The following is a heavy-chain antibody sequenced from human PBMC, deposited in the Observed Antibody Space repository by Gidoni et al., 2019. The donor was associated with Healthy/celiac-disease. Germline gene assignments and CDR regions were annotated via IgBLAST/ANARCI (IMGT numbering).Heavy chain of an antibody. D-gene: IGHD4-17*01. Sequence: QVQLVQSGAEVKKPGASVKVSCKASGYTFTGYYMHWVRQAPGQGLEWMGWINPNSGGTNYAQKLKGRVTMTRDTSISTAYMELSRLRSDDTAVYYCARGSTGDAFDIWGQGTMVTVSS. V-gene: IGHV1-2*02. J-gene: IGHJ3*02. CDR3: ARGSTGDAFDI. CDR2: INPNSGGT. CDR1: GYTFTGYY.